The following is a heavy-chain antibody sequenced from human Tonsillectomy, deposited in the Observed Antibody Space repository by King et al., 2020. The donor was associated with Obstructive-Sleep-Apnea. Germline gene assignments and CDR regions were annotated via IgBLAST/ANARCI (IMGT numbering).Heavy chain of an antibody. J-gene: IGHJ4*02. D-gene: IGHD5-12*01. CDR1: GGSISSRSYY. CDR3: AREGRYTGYDFD. V-gene: IGHV4-39*06. CDR2: IYYSGST. Sequence: RLQLQESGPGLVRPSETLSLTCTVSGGSISSRSYYWGWIRQPPGKGLEWVGSIYYSGSTNYNPSLKSRVTISVDTSKNQVSLRLSSVTAADTAVYYCAREGRYTGYDFDWGQGTLVTVSS.